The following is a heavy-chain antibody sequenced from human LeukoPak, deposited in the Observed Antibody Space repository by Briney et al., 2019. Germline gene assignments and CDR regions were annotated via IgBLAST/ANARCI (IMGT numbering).Heavy chain of an antibody. CDR2: IYPGDSDS. CDR1: GCRFTNSW. Sequence: GESLKISFKGSGCRFTNSWIGWVRPMPGKGLGWMGIIYPGDSDSRYSPSFQGQVRISVDKSMNTAYLQWRSLKASDTAMYYCAGSRFCSGGSCYSAVDYWGQGTLVTVSS. V-gene: IGHV5-51*01. D-gene: IGHD2-15*01. CDR3: AGSRFCSGGSCYSAVDY. J-gene: IGHJ4*02.